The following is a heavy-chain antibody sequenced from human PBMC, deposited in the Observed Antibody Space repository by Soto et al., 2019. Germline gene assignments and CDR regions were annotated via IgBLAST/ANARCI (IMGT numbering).Heavy chain of an antibody. CDR2: ISGSGGST. Sequence: EVQLLESGGGLVQPGGSLRLSCAASGFPFSSFPMSWVRQAPGKGLEWVSAISGSGGSTYYADSVKGRFTISRDNSKNTLYLQMNSLRAEDTAVYYCAGEGYYYDSSGYDYWGQGTLVTVSS. V-gene: IGHV3-23*01. J-gene: IGHJ4*02. D-gene: IGHD3-22*01. CDR3: AGEGYYYDSSGYDY. CDR1: GFPFSSFP.